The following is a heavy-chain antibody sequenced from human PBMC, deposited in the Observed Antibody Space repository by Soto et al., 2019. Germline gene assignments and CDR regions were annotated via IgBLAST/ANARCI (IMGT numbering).Heavy chain of an antibody. Sequence: AASVKVSCKASGYTFTSYGISWVRQAPGQGLEWMGWISAYNGNTNYAQKLQGRVTMTTDTSTSTAYMELRSLRSDDTAVYYCARDSRRMIVVVIPRSEWFDPCGQGTLVTVSS. D-gene: IGHD3-22*01. CDR3: ARDSRRMIVVVIPRSEWFDP. CDR1: GYTFTSYG. CDR2: ISAYNGNT. V-gene: IGHV1-18*01. J-gene: IGHJ5*02.